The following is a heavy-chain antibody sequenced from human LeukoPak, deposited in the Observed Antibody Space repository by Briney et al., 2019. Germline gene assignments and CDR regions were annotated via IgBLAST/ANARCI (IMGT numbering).Heavy chain of an antibody. CDR2: IIPILGIA. CDR3: ARIADCSGGSCYSVRRIDNWFDP. V-gene: IGHV1-69*04. D-gene: IGHD2-15*01. J-gene: IGHJ5*02. Sequence: SAKVSCKASGGTFSSYAIGWVRQAPGQGLEWMGRIIPILGIANYAQKFQGRVTITADKSTSTAYMELSSLRSEDTAVYYCARIADCSGGSCYSVRRIDNWFDPWGQGTLVTVSS. CDR1: GGTFSSYA.